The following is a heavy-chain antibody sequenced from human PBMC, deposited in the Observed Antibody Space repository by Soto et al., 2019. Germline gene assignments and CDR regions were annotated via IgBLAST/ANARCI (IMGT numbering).Heavy chain of an antibody. CDR1: GGTFSSYA. J-gene: IGHJ6*02. D-gene: IGHD5-18*01. V-gene: IGHV1-69*12. Sequence: QVQLVQSGAEVKKPGSSVKVSCKASGGTFSSYAISWVRQAPGQGLEWMGGIIPIFGTANYAQKFQGRVTITADESTSTAYMELSSLRSEDTAVYYCAREPRGCSLLRRLGMDVWGQGTTVTVSS. CDR2: IIPIFGTA. CDR3: AREPRGCSLLRRLGMDV.